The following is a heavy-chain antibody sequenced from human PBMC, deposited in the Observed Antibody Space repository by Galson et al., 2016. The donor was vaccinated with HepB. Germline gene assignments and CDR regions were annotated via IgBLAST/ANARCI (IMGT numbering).Heavy chain of an antibody. CDR1: GGSISSGGYS. J-gene: IGHJ4*02. V-gene: IGHV4-31*03. Sequence: TLSLTCTVSGGSISSGGYSWSWIRQHPGKGLEWIGYIYYSGSTYYNPSLKSRVTISVDTSKNQFSLKLSSVTAADTAVYYCARGTYGGRFFDYWGQGTLVTVSS. CDR3: ARGTYGGRFFDY. D-gene: IGHD4-23*01. CDR2: IYYSGST.